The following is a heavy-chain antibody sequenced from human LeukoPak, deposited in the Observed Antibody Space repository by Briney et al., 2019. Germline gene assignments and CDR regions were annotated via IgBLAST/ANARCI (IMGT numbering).Heavy chain of an antibody. CDR2: IYHSGST. J-gene: IGHJ2*01. CDR1: GGSISSSNW. CDR3: AREYGGNYHWYFDL. D-gene: IGHD4-23*01. V-gene: IGHV4-4*02. Sequence: SETLSLTCAVSGGSISSSNWWSWVRQPPGKGLEWIGEIYHSGSTNYNPSLRSRVIISVDKSKNQFSLKLSSVTAVDTAVYYCAREYGGNYHWYFDLWGRGTLVTVSS.